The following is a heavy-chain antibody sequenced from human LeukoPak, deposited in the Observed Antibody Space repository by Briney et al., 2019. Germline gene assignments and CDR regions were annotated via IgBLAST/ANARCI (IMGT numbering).Heavy chain of an antibody. Sequence: GGSLRLSCAASGFTFSSYAMRWVRQAPGKGLEWVAVISYYGSNKYYADSVKRRFTLSRDNYKNPLYVQMNSLRAEDTDVYYCATDPAQENQYGMDVWGQGTTVTVSS. CDR3: ATDPAQENQYGMDV. CDR2: ISYYGSNK. CDR1: GFTFSSYA. V-gene: IGHV3-30-3*01. D-gene: IGHD1-14*01. J-gene: IGHJ6*02.